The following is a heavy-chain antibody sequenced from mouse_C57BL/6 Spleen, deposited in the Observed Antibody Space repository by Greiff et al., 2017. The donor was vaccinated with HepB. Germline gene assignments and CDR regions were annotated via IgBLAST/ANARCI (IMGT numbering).Heavy chain of an antibody. J-gene: IGHJ1*03. D-gene: IGHD2-1*01. Sequence: LQQSGPELVKPGASVKISCKASGYAFSSSWMNWVKQRPGKGLEWIGRIYPGDGDTNYNGKFKGKATLTADKSSSTAYMQLSSLTSEDSAVYFCARGYYGNYIFDVWGTGTTVTVSS. CDR2: IYPGDGDT. CDR3: ARGYYGNYIFDV. V-gene: IGHV1-82*01. CDR1: GYAFSSSW.